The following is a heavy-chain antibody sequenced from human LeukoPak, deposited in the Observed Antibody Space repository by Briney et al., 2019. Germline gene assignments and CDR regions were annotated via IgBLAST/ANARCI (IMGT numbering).Heavy chain of an antibody. D-gene: IGHD4-17*01. Sequence: ASVKVSCKASGYTVTGNYLHWVRQAPGQGLEWMGCINPNSGGTKHGQKFQGRVSMTRDTSISTAYLELSSLRSDDTAVYYCARGRSVTTSSPFDYWGQGTLVTVSS. J-gene: IGHJ4*02. CDR1: GYTVTGNY. CDR2: INPNSGGT. V-gene: IGHV1-2*02. CDR3: ARGRSVTTSSPFDY.